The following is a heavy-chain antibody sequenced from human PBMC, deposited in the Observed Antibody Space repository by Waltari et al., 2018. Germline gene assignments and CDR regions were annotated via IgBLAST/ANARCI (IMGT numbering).Heavy chain of an antibody. CDR1: GGSISSSSYY. J-gene: IGHJ3*02. Sequence: QLQLQESGPGLVKPSETLSLTCTVSGGSISSSSYYWGWIRQPPGKGLEWIGSIYYSGSTYYNPSLKSRVTISVDTSKNQFSLELSSVTAADTAVYYCARQTWIQLWLYAFDIWGQGTMVTVSS. D-gene: IGHD5-18*01. CDR2: IYYSGST. CDR3: ARQTWIQLWLYAFDI. V-gene: IGHV4-39*01.